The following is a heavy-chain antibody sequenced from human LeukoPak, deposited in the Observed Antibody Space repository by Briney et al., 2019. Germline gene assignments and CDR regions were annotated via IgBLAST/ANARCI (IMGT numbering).Heavy chain of an antibody. CDR2: MYLSGTT. CDR3: ARDQGGGSHRHAFDI. CDR1: GDSINSLDL. Sequence: SGTLSLTCTVSGDSINSLDLWSWVRQPPGKGLEWIGEMYLSGTTHSNPSVKSRVTISLDTSKNRFSLRLTSVTAADTARYYCARDQGGGSHRHAFDIWGQGTMVTVSS. V-gene: IGHV4-4*02. J-gene: IGHJ3*02. D-gene: IGHD3-16*01.